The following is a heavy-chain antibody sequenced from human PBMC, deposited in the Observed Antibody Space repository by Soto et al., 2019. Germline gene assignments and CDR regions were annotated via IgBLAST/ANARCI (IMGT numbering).Heavy chain of an antibody. D-gene: IGHD1-1*01. CDR1: GFTFSAYA. CDR3: VKGYWKGDV. J-gene: IGHJ6*02. Sequence: EVQLLESGGGLVQPGGSLRLSCAASGFTFSAYAMIWVRQAPGNGLEWVSAISGSGGSIHYADSVKGRFTISRDNSKNTLYLQMNSLRDEDTAVYHRVKGYWKGDVWGQGTTVTVSS. CDR2: ISGSGGSI. V-gene: IGHV3-23*01.